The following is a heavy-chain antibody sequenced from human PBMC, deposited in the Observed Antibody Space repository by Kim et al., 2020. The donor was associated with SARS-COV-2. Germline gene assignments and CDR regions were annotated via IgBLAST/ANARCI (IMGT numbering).Heavy chain of an antibody. CDR1: GFTFSSYA. J-gene: IGHJ6*02. CDR2: ISGSGGST. V-gene: IGHV3-23*01. Sequence: GGSLRLSCAASGFTFSSYAMSWVRQAPGKGLEWVSAISGSGGSTYYADSVKGRFTISRDNSKNTLYLQMNSLRAEDTAVYYCAKARASWLLLWYYYGMDVWGQGTTVTVSS. D-gene: IGHD3-10*01. CDR3: AKARASWLLLWYYYGMDV.